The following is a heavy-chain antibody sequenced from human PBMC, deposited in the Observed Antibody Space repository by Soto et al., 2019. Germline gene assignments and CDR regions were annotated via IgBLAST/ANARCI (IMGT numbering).Heavy chain of an antibody. CDR3: VKARYSSNRGYFDY. J-gene: IGHJ4*02. D-gene: IGHD1-26*01. CDR2: LDGSGSHT. CDR1: GFTFSNET. V-gene: IGHV3-23*01. Sequence: EVQLLESGGGFLQPVGSLRLSCAASGFTFSNETMSWVRQAPGRGLEWVSSLDGSGSHTFHADSVKGRFTISRDNSKNTVYLQMNSLRAEDTAVYYCVKARYSSNRGYFDYWGQGTVVSVSS.